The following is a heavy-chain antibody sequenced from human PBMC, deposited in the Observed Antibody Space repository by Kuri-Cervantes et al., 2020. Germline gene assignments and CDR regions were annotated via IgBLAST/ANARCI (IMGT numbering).Heavy chain of an antibody. J-gene: IGHJ5*02. CDR3: AKSLITMIVVA. D-gene: IGHD3-22*01. CDR2: ISGSGGST. V-gene: IGHV3-23*01. Sequence: GGSLRLSCAASGFTFSNAWMSWVRQAPGKGLEWVSAISGSGGSTYYADSVKGRFTISRDNSKNTLYLQMNSLRAEDTAVYYCAKSLITMIVVAWGQGTLVTVSS. CDR1: GFTFSNAW.